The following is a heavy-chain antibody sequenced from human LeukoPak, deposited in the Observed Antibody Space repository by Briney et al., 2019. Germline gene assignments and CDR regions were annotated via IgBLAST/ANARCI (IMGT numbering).Heavy chain of an antibody. V-gene: IGHV1-18*01. Sequence: GASVKVSCKASGYTFTSYGISWVRQAPGQGLEWMGWISAYNGNTNYAQKLQGRVTMTTDTSTSTAYMELRSLRSDDTAVYCCARDRYCSGGSCYSGMAYWGQGTLVTVSS. D-gene: IGHD2-15*01. CDR3: ARDRYCSGGSCYSGMAY. CDR1: GYTFTSYG. J-gene: IGHJ4*02. CDR2: ISAYNGNT.